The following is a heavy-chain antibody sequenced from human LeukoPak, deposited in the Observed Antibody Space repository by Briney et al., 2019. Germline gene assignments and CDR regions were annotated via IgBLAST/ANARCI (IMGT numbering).Heavy chain of an antibody. D-gene: IGHD6-19*01. CDR1: GGSISSSSYY. CDR2: IYYSGST. V-gene: IGHV4-39*07. Sequence: SETLSLTCTVSGGSISSSSYYWGWIRQPPGKGLEWIGSIYYSGSTYYNPSLKSRVTISVDTSKNQFSLKLSSVTAADTAVYYCARVRVQWLVRDAFDIWGQGTMVTVSS. J-gene: IGHJ3*02. CDR3: ARVRVQWLVRDAFDI.